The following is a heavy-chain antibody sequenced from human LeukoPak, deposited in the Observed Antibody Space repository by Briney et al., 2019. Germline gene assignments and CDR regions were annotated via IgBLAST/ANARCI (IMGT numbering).Heavy chain of an antibody. D-gene: IGHD6-13*01. V-gene: IGHV3-30*03. Sequence: PGRSLRLSCAASGFTFISYGMHWVRQAPGKGLEWVAVISYDGNNKYYADSMKGRFTTSRDNSKNTLYLQMNSLRAEDTAVYYCAREGEAAAGSYFDYWGQGTLVTVSS. CDR1: GFTFISYG. CDR2: ISYDGNNK. CDR3: AREGEAAAGSYFDY. J-gene: IGHJ4*02.